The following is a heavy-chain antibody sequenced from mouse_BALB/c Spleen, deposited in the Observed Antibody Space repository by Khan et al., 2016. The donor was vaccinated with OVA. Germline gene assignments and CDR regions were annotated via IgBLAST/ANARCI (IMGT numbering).Heavy chain of an antibody. Sequence: QVQLQQPGAELAKPGASVKMSCKASGYTFTSYWMHWIKQRPGQGLEWIGYINPTSGSTDYNQKFKDKATLTADKSSSTAYMQLNSLTSDDSAVYYCARDRIDYWGQGTTLTVSS. J-gene: IGHJ2*01. CDR2: INPTSGST. V-gene: IGHV1-7*01. CDR1: GYTFTSYW. CDR3: ARDRIDY.